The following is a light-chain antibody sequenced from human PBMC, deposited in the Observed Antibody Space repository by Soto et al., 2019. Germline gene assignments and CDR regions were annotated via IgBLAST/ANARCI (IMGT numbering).Light chain of an antibody. J-gene: IGKJ1*01. CDR3: QMYGYLPGS. CDR2: GAS. V-gene: IGKV3-20*01. Sequence: EIVLTQPPGTPSLSPGERATLSCRAIQGFSSDSLAWYQQKPRQAPRLLISGASSRATGIPDRFSGSRSGTVFALTIPRLGLEDFAMCSCQMYGYLPGSFGPASKVDIK. CDR1: QGFSSDS.